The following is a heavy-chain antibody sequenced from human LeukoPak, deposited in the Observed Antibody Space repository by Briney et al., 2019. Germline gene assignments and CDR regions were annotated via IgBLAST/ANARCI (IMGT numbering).Heavy chain of an antibody. Sequence: SVKVSCKVSGGTFSSYAISWVRQAPGQGLEWMGGIIPIFGTANYAQKFQGRVTITADESTSTAYKELSSLRSEDTAVYYCARLDIVATINPDRGDWGQGTLVTVSS. CDR1: GGTFSSYA. CDR3: ARLDIVATINPDRGD. D-gene: IGHD5-12*01. V-gene: IGHV1-69*13. J-gene: IGHJ4*02. CDR2: IIPIFGTA.